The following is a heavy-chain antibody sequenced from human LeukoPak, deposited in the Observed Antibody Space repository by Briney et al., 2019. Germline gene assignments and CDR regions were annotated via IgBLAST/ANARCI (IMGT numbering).Heavy chain of an antibody. CDR3: AREYSASEH. CDR2: IDPYTGNT. Sequence: ASVKVSCKASGYNFIGYYLHWVRQAPGQGLEWMAWIDPYTGNTHYAQKFQGRITVTRDTSLSTTYMELNWLTSDDTALYYCAREYSASEHWGQGTLVTVSS. CDR1: GYNFIGYY. V-gene: IGHV1-2*02. D-gene: IGHD5-12*01. J-gene: IGHJ1*01.